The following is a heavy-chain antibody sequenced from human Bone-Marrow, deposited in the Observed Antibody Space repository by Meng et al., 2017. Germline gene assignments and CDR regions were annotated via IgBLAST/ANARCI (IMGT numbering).Heavy chain of an antibody. CDR1: GGSTSSSSYY. V-gene: IGHV4-39*07. J-gene: IGHJ5*02. Sequence: RQLQESGPGLVKPSETLSLTCTVSGGSTSSSSYYWGWIRQPPGKGLEWIGSIYYSGSTYYNPSLKSRVTISVDTSKNQFSLKLSSVTAADTAVYYCARDCPSPFRWFDPWGQGTLVTVSS. CDR2: IYYSGST. CDR3: ARDCPSPFRWFDP.